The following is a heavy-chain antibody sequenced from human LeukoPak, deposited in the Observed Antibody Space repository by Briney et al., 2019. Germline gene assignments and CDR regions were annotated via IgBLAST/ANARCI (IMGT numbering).Heavy chain of an antibody. D-gene: IGHD6-6*01. J-gene: IGHJ4*02. Sequence: SETLSLTCTVSGGSISNYYWSWIRQPPGKELEWIGYIYYSGSTVHNPSLASRVTTSVDTSKHQGSLKLKSVTAADTAVYYCARHLRGGSSFEYWGEGALVTVSS. CDR1: GGSISNYY. V-gene: IGHV4-59*08. CDR2: IYYSGST. CDR3: ARHLRGGSSFEY.